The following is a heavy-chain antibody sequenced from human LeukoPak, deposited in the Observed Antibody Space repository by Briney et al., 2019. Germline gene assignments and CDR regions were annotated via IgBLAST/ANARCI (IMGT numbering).Heavy chain of an antibody. J-gene: IGHJ4*02. CDR2: IKQDGSEK. Sequence: GGSLGLSCAASGFTFSSYWMSWVRQAPGKGLEWVANIKQDGSEKYYVDSVKGRFTISRDNAKNSLYLQMNSLRAEDTAVYYCARTDDYGDYQYYFDYWGQGTLVTVSS. V-gene: IGHV3-7*01. CDR1: GFTFSSYW. CDR3: ARTDDYGDYQYYFDY. D-gene: IGHD4-17*01.